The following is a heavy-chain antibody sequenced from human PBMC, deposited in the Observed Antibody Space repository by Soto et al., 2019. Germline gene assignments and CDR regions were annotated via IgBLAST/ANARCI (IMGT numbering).Heavy chain of an antibody. V-gene: IGHV3-23*01. CDR3: AKVSNKWAVAQRGYFDY. CDR2: ISATGST. J-gene: IGHJ4*02. D-gene: IGHD6-19*01. Sequence: GGSLRLSCEASGFTFSNYAISWVRQAPGKGLEWVSTISATGSTLYADSVKGRFTISRDNSKNTVYLQMNFLRAEDTAVYYCAKVSNKWAVAQRGYFDYWGQETLVTVSS. CDR1: GFTFSNYA.